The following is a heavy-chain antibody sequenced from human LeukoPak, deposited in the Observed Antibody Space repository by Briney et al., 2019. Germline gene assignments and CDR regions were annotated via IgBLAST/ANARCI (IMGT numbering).Heavy chain of an antibody. CDR3: ARDGTNTGAFDY. V-gene: IGHV3-23*01. Sequence: GASLRLSCAASGFTFSNYAMSWVRQAPGKGLEWVSAITGSGGNTYYADSVKGRFTISRDNSKNTVFLQMNSLRAEDTAVYYCARDGTNTGAFDYWGQGTLVTVSS. D-gene: IGHD1-14*01. CDR1: GFTFSNYA. J-gene: IGHJ4*02. CDR2: ITGSGGNT.